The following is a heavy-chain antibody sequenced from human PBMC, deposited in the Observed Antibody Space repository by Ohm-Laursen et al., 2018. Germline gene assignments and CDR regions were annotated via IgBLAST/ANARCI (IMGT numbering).Heavy chain of an antibody. CDR2: IGTFNNKT. CDR1: GYTFVSYA. CDR3: ARDSYYDFWSGYSTYYHGMDV. Sequence: SSVKVSCKASGYTFVSYAISWVRQAPGQGLEWMGWIGTFNNKTNYAQKFQGRVTVTTDTSTSTAYMELRSLTSDDTVVYFCARDSYYDFWSGYSTYYHGMDVWGQGTTVTVSS. V-gene: IGHV1-18*04. J-gene: IGHJ6*02. D-gene: IGHD3-3*01.